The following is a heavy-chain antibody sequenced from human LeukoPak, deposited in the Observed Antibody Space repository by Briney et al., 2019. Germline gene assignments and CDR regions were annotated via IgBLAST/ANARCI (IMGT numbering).Heavy chain of an antibody. CDR3: ARVTYYYDSSGHDTNWFDP. Sequence: SETLSLTCTVSGGSISSYYWSWIRQPPGKGLEWIGYIYYSGSTNYNPSLKSRVTISVDTSKSQFSLKLSSVTAADTAVYYCARVTYYYDSSGHDTNWFDPWGQGTLVTVSS. CDR1: GGSISSYY. V-gene: IGHV4-59*01. D-gene: IGHD3-22*01. CDR2: IYYSGST. J-gene: IGHJ5*02.